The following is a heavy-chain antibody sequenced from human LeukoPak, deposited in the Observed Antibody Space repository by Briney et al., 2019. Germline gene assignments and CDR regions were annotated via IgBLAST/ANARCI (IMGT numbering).Heavy chain of an antibody. CDR3: ARHVAVAAGIGY. CDR1: GYSFTSYW. D-gene: IGHD6-19*01. CDR2: IYPGDSNT. Sequence: AESLKISSKAAGYSFTSYWSGQLLHLARNGLQWMGTIYPGDSNTTYNPSFQGQVTISADKSISTAYLQWSRLKASDTAMYYCARHVAVAAGIGYWGQGTLVTVSS. J-gene: IGHJ4*02. V-gene: IGHV5-51*01.